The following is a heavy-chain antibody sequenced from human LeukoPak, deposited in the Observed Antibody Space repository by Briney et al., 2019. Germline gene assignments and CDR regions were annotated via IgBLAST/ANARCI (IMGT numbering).Heavy chain of an antibody. V-gene: IGHV3-23*01. CDR1: GFTFSSYA. CDR3: ANGRRYYDSSGDDAFDI. J-gene: IGHJ3*02. CDR2: LSGSGGST. D-gene: IGHD3-22*01. Sequence: GGSLRLSCAASGFTFSSYAMSWVRQAPGKGLEWVSALSGSGGSTYYADSVKGRFTISRDNSKNTLYLQMNSLRAEDTAVYYCANGRRYYDSSGDDAFDIWGQGTMVTVSS.